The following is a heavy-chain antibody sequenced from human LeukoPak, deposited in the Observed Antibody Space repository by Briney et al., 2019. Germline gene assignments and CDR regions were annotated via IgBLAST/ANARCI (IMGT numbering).Heavy chain of an antibody. V-gene: IGHV3-48*03. CDR1: GGSMISYY. J-gene: IGHJ4*02. CDR3: ARDFRGGAPDY. CDR2: ISSSGSTI. D-gene: IGHD3-16*01. Sequence: LSLTCTVSGGSMISYYWTWVRQTPGKGLEWVSYISSSGSTIYYADSVKGRFTISRDNAKNSLYLQMNSLRAEDTAVYYCARDFRGGAPDYWGQGTLVTVSS.